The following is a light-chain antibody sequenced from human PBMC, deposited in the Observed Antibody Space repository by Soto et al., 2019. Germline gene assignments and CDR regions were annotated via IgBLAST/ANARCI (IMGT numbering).Light chain of an antibody. CDR2: AAS. CDR3: QQSHSAPFT. V-gene: IGKV1-39*01. Sequence: DIQMTQSPFSLSASLGDRVTITCRASQSISDYLNWYQQKPGKGPKLLIFAASSLQVGVPSRFSGRGSGIDFTLTISSLQPEDFATYFCQQSHSAPFTFGPGTTVDIK. J-gene: IGKJ3*01. CDR1: QSISDY.